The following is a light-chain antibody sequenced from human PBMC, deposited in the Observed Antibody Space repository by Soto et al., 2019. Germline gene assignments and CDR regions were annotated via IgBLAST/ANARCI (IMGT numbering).Light chain of an antibody. V-gene: IGKV1-5*01. CDR3: QQYNSCWT. Sequence: DIQVNRSPSSLSACLGAALTITCRARQSISSYVSWYQQKPGKATKLMIYAASRLESGVPSRFSGSRSGTDFTLTISSLQPDDFATYYCQQYNSCWTFGQGTKLDIK. CDR1: QSISSY. CDR2: AAS. J-gene: IGKJ1*01.